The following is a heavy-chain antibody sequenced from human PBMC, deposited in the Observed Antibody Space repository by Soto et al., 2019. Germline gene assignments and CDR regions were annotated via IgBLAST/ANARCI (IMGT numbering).Heavy chain of an antibody. J-gene: IGHJ4*02. D-gene: IGHD4-17*01. Sequence: GGSLRLSCAASGFTFSSYAMHWVRQAPGKGLEWVAVTLYDGSNKYYVDSVKGRFTISRDNSKNRLYLQMSILRAEDTAVYYCARDSAATVVTPVVDHWGQGTLVTVSS. CDR1: GFTFSSYA. CDR2: TLYDGSNK. CDR3: ARDSAATVVTPVVDH. V-gene: IGHV3-30-3*01.